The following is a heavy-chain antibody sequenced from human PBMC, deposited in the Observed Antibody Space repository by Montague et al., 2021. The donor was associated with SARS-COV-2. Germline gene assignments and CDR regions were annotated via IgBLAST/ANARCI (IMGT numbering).Heavy chain of an antibody. CDR3: ASHPVWQQLCT. D-gene: IGHD1-1*01. Sequence: SETRSLTCAVSGASLASGYWWSWVRQSPGKGLEWIAEIHHTGGSNYNPSLVSRVTIFLDHSKNHLTLTLSSVTAADTAMYYCASHPVWQQLCTWGQGTLVTVSA. V-gene: IGHV4-4*02. CDR1: GASLASGYW. J-gene: IGHJ5*02. CDR2: IHHTGGS.